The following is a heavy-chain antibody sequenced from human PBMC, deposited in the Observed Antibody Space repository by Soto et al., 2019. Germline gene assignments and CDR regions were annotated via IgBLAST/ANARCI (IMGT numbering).Heavy chain of an antibody. CDR1: GFTFSNAW. CDR2: IKSKTDGGTT. V-gene: IGHV3-15*07. D-gene: IGHD1-26*01. CDR3: TTGTHSGSYEGNDDAFDI. Sequence: GGSLRLSCAASGFTFSNAWMNWVRQAPGKGLEWVGRIKSKTDGGTTGYAAPGKGRFTISRDDSKNRLYLQMNSLKTGDTAVYYCTTGTHSGSYEGNDDAFDIWGQGTMVTVSS. J-gene: IGHJ3*02.